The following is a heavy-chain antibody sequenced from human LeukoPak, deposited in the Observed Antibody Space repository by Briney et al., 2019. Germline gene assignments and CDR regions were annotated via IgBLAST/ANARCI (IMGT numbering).Heavy chain of an antibody. CDR1: GDSVSSSPYY. J-gene: IGHJ5*02. Sequence: PSETLSLTCSVSGDSVSSSPYYWGWIRQPPGKGLEWIGNTFSTSTLYNASLRSRVTIVVDTSKNQFSLKLTSATAADTTIYFCARYKFHNYFDPWGQGTLVVVSS. D-gene: IGHD5-24*01. CDR2: TFSTST. V-gene: IGHV4-61*01. CDR3: ARYKFHNYFDP.